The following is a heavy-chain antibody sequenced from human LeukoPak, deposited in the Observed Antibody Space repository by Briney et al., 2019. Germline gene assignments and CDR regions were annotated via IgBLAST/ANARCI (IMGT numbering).Heavy chain of an antibody. D-gene: IGHD2-2*01. CDR1: GFTFSGSA. Sequence: GGSLKLSCAASGFTFSGSAMHWVRQASGKGLEWVGRIRTKANSYATAYAASVKGRFTISRDDSKNMAYLQMNSLRTEDSAVYYCARISGSSSSHWYQDFWGQGTLVTVSS. CDR3: ARISGSSSSHWYQDF. J-gene: IGHJ4*02. CDR2: IRTKANSYAT. V-gene: IGHV3-73*01.